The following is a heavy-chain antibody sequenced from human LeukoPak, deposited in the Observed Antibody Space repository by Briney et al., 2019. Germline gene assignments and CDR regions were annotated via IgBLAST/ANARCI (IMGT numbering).Heavy chain of an antibody. D-gene: IGHD2-2*01. J-gene: IGHJ5*02. CDR3: AKEPLTSRTTRALPGWFDP. CDR1: GFTFDDYA. CDR2: IMGCGGST. V-gene: IGHV3-43*02. Sequence: TGGSLRLSCAASGFTFDDYAMHWVRQAPGKGLEWVSLIMGCGGSTYYADSVKGRFTMSRDNSKNSLYLQMNSLRTEDTALYYCAKEPLTSRTTRALPGWFDPWGQGTLVTVSS.